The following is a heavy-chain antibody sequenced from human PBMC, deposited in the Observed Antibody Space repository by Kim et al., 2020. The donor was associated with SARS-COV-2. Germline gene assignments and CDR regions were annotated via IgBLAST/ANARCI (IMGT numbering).Heavy chain of an antibody. D-gene: IGHD3-10*01. V-gene: IGHV6-1*01. Sequence: VSVKSRITINPDTSKNQFSLQLNSVTPEDTAVYYCARTTMVRGVIQPPYYWGQGTLVTVSS. CDR3: ARTTMVRGVIQPPYY. J-gene: IGHJ4*02.